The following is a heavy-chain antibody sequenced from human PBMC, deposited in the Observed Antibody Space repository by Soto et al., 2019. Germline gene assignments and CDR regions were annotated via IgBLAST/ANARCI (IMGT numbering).Heavy chain of an antibody. V-gene: IGHV1-69*13. CDR2: IIPIFGTA. CDR1: GGTFSSYA. Sequence: SVKVSCKASGGTFSSYAISWVRQAPGQGLEWMGGIIPIFGTANYAQKFQGRVTITADEPTSTAYMELSSLRSEDTAVYYCAREGGGLTGPGDYWGQGTLVTVSS. J-gene: IGHJ4*02. D-gene: IGHD3-16*01. CDR3: AREGGGLTGPGDY.